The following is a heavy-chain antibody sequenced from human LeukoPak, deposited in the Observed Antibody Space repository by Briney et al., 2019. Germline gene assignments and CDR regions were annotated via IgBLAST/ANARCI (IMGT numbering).Heavy chain of an antibody. D-gene: IGHD3-22*01. Sequence: SETPSLTCTVSGGSISSYYWSWIRQPAGKGLEWIGRIYTSGSTNYNPSLKSRVTMSVDTSKNQFSLKLSSVTAADTAVYYCARAGYYYDSSGYYSHYYFDYWGQGTLVTVSS. CDR1: GGSISSYY. V-gene: IGHV4-4*07. CDR2: IYTSGST. J-gene: IGHJ4*02. CDR3: ARAGYYYDSSGYYSHYYFDY.